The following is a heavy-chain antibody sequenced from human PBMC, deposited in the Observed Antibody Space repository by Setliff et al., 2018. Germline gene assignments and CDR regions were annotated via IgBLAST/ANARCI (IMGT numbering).Heavy chain of an antibody. J-gene: IGHJ6*03. D-gene: IGHD3-3*01. CDR2: IHHTGTT. CDR1: GFSISSGYY. Sequence: SETLSLTCAVSGFSISSGYYWGWIRQSPGKGLEWIGSIHHTGTTFYNPSLESRVTISIDTSKKSFSLLLTSVTAADTAVYFCARDVGASFWTVYHAVLPMDVWGKGTTVTVSS. CDR3: ARDVGASFWTVYHAVLPMDV. V-gene: IGHV4-38-2*02.